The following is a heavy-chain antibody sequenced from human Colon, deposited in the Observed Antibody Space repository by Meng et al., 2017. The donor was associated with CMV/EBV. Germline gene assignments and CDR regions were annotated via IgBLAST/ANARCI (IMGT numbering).Heavy chain of an antibody. CDR2: IYWDDAK. CDR3: ALGTYAIMGAPEMDDY. CDR1: FSLSTRGVG. J-gene: IGHJ4*02. V-gene: IGHV2-5*02. Sequence: FSLSTRGVGVGWIRQPPGKLLEWLALIYWDDAKRYSPSLKTRLTIAKDTSKNQVVLTMTNMDPVDTATYYCALGTYAIMGAPEMDDYWGQGTLVTVSS. D-gene: IGHD1-26*01.